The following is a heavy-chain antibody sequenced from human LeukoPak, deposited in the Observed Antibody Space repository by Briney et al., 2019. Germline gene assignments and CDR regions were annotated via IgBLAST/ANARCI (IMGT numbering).Heavy chain of an antibody. D-gene: IGHD3-16*01. Sequence: SVKVSCKASAGTFSSYAISWVRQAPGQGLEWMGVIIPIFGTANYAQTFQGRVTITADESTSTAYMELSSLRSEDTAVYYCARDNLGAGNNFQHWGQGTRVTVSS. CDR1: AGTFSSYA. V-gene: IGHV1-69*13. J-gene: IGHJ1*01. CDR2: IIPIFGTA. CDR3: ARDNLGAGNNFQH.